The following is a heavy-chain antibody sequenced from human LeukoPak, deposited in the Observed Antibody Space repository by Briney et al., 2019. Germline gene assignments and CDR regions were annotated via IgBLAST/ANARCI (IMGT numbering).Heavy chain of an antibody. CDR2: IYTNADT. CDR1: GGSISSYY. D-gene: IGHD6-13*01. J-gene: IGHJ4*02. Sequence: KPSETLSLTCTVSGGSISSYYWSWIRQPAGQGLEWIGRIYTNADTKYNPSLKSRVTMSVDTSKNQLSLKVRSVTAADTAVYYCARAAAAAGGQYFDYWGQGTVVTVPS. V-gene: IGHV4-4*07. CDR3: ARAAAAAGGQYFDY.